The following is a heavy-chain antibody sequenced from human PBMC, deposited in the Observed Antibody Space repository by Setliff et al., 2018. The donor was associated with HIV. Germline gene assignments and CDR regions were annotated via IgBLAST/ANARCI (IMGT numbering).Heavy chain of an antibody. V-gene: IGHV1-3*01. CDR2: INAGTGNT. CDR3: ARVWEWNYDLGY. D-gene: IGHD1-7*01. CDR1: GYRFTGFA. Sequence: ASVKVSCKASGYRFTGFAIHWVRQAPGQRFEWMGWINAGTGNTKYSQKLQGRVTMTRDTSTSTAYMELRSLRSEDTAVYYCARVWEWNYDLGYWGQGTLVTVSS. J-gene: IGHJ4*02.